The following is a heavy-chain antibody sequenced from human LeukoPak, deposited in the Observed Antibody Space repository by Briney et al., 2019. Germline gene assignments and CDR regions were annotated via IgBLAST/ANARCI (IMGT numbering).Heavy chain of an antibody. D-gene: IGHD6-19*01. CDR1: GFTFSSYG. CDR2: ISYDGSNK. CDR3: AGGGIAVAANY. V-gene: IGHV3-30*03. Sequence: GGSLRLSCAASGFTFSSYGMHWVRRAPGKGLEWVAVISYDGSNKYYADSVKGRFTISRDNSKNTLYLQMNSLRAEDTAVYYCAGGGIAVAANYWGQGTLVTVSS. J-gene: IGHJ4*02.